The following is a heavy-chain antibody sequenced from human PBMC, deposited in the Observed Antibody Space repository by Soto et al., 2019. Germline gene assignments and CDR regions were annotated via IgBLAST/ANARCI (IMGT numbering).Heavy chain of an antibody. D-gene: IGHD3-10*01. V-gene: IGHV1-46*04. J-gene: IGHJ4*02. Sequence: QVQLLQSGAEVKKPGASVKISCKASAYTFSFDYLSWVRRAPGQGLQWMGKINPDGDATTHAESLQVRVPSTSDASTGTVYMELSSPTSDDTAVYYCVKGRMNTFWDQG. CDR1: AYTFSFDY. CDR3: VKGRMNTF. CDR2: INPDGDAT.